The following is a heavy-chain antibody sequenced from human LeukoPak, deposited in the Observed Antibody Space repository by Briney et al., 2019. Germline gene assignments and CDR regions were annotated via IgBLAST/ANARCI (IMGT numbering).Heavy chain of an antibody. D-gene: IGHD3-10*01. CDR2: ISSSGTTI. J-gene: IGHJ6*02. CDR1: GFTFSSYA. CDR3: ARAARPGNYYYYGMDV. Sequence: GGSLRLSCAASGFTFSSYAMSWVRQAPGKGLEWVSYISSSGTTIYYADSVKGRFTISRDNAKNSLYLQMNSLRAEDTAVYYCARAARPGNYYYYGMDVWGQGTTVTVSS. V-gene: IGHV3-48*04.